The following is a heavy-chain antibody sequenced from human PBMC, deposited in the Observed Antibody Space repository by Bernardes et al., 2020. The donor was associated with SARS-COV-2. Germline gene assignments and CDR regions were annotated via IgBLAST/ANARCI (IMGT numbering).Heavy chain of an antibody. J-gene: IGHJ2*01. Sequence: SEPLSLTCAVYGGSLSGYYWNWIRKPPGKGLEWIGEINYSGSTNYNPSLKGRVTISIDTSKNQFSLKLSSVTAADTAVYYCARAVWGIWHFDLWGRGTLVTVSS. V-gene: IGHV4-34*01. CDR2: INYSGST. CDR1: GGSLSGYY. D-gene: IGHD3-16*01. CDR3: ARAVWGIWHFDL.